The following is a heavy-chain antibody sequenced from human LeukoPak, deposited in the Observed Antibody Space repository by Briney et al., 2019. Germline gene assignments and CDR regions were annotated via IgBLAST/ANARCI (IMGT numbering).Heavy chain of an antibody. CDR1: GFTFSSYA. V-gene: IGHV3-23*01. CDR3: ARTVSSHYYDSSGRRET. D-gene: IGHD3-22*01. Sequence: PGGSLRLSCAASGFTFSSYAMSWVRQAPGKGLEWVSAISGSGGSTYYADSVKGRFTISRDNSKNTLYLQMNSLRAEDTAVYYCARTVSSHYYDSSGRRETWGQGTLVTVSS. J-gene: IGHJ5*02. CDR2: ISGSGGST.